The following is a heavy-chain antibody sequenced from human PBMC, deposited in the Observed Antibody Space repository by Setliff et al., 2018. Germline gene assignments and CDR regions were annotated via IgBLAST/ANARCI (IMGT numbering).Heavy chain of an antibody. V-gene: IGHV1-46*01. Sequence: ASVKVSCKAGGYTFTSYYMYWVRQAPGQGLEWMGTINTGGGSASIVDQFQGRVTMTRDTSTSTVYMEFSSLRSDDTAVYYCARVESMVRGKNILRHFDYWGQGIQVTVSS. D-gene: IGHD3-10*01. CDR2: INTGGGSA. J-gene: IGHJ4*02. CDR1: GYTFTSYY. CDR3: ARVESMVRGKNILRHFDY.